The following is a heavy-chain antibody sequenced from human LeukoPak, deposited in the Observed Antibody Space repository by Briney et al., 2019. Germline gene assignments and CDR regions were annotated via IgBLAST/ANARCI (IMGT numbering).Heavy chain of an antibody. Sequence: GGSLRLSCEASGFTFDDYAMHWVRQVTGKGLEWVSLISWDGGSTYYADSVKGRFTISRDNSKNSLYLQMNSLRAEDTALYYCAKAGRSGYYPYYYYYMDVWGKGTTVTVSS. CDR2: ISWDGGST. V-gene: IGHV3-43D*03. J-gene: IGHJ6*03. CDR1: GFTFDDYA. D-gene: IGHD3-3*01. CDR3: AKAGRSGYYPYYYYYMDV.